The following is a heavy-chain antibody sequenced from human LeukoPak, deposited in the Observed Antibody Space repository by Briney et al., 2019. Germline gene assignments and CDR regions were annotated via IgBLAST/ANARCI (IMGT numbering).Heavy chain of an antibody. CDR2: INPNSGGT. Sequence: GASVKVSCKASGYTFTGYYMHWVRQAPGQGLEWMGWINPNSGGTNYAQRFQGRVTMTRDTSISTAYMELSRLRSDDTAVYYCAREEQLVSSFDYWGQGTLVTVSS. J-gene: IGHJ4*02. CDR3: AREEQLVSSFDY. D-gene: IGHD6-6*01. V-gene: IGHV1-2*02. CDR1: GYTFTGYY.